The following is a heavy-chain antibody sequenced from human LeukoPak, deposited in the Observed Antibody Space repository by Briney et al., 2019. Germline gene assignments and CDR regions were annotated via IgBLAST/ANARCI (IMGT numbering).Heavy chain of an antibody. CDR1: GGSISSYY. CDR2: IYYTGST. CDR3: ARVDSSNWYDSRGYFDY. J-gene: IGHJ4*02. D-gene: IGHD6-13*01. Sequence: SETLSLTCTVSGGSISSYYWSWVRQPPGKGLEWIGYIYYTGSTNYNPSLKSRVTISVDTSKNQFSLKLSSVTAADTAVYYCARVDSSNWYDSRGYFDYWGQGTLVTVSS. V-gene: IGHV4-59*01.